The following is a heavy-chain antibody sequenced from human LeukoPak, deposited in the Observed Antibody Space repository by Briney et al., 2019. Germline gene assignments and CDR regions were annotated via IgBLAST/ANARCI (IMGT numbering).Heavy chain of an antibody. V-gene: IGHV4-61*02. Sequence: SETLSLTCTVSGGSISSGSYYWNWIRQPAGKELEWIGRIYTIGNANYNPSLKSRATISLDTSKNQFSLKLSSVTAADTAVYYCARDRFLGSYSWLDYWGQGALVTVSS. CDR3: ARDRFLGSYSWLDY. D-gene: IGHD1-26*01. CDR1: GGSISSGSYY. J-gene: IGHJ4*02. CDR2: IYTIGNA.